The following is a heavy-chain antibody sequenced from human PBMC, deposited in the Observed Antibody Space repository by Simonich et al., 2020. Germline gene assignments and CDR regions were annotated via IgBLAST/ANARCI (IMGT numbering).Heavy chain of an antibody. CDR1: GYTFTGYY. D-gene: IGHD6-6*01. Sequence: QVQLVQSGAEVKKPGASVKVSCKAPGYTFTGYYMHWVRQAPGQGLEGMGWINPNSGGTNHAQKFQGRVTMTRDTSISTAYMELSRLRSDDTAVYYCARARLYSSSHAFDIWGQGTMVTVSS. J-gene: IGHJ3*02. CDR2: INPNSGGT. CDR3: ARARLYSSSHAFDI. V-gene: IGHV1-2*02.